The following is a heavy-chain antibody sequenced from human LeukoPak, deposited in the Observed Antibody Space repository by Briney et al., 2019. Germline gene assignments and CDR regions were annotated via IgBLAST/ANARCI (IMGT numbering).Heavy chain of an antibody. CDR1: GFTFSNYW. Sequence: GGSLRLSCAASGFTFSNYWMHWVRQAPGKGLVWVSRIYNDGSSTSYADSVKGRFTISRDNAKSTLYLQMNSLRAEDTAVYYCASTVRGELDYWGQGTLVTVSS. CDR3: ASTVRGELDY. D-gene: IGHD3-10*01. CDR2: IYNDGSST. J-gene: IGHJ4*02. V-gene: IGHV3-74*01.